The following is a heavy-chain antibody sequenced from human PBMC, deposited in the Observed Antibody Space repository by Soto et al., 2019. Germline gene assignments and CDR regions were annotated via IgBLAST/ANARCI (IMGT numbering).Heavy chain of an antibody. D-gene: IGHD3-3*01. J-gene: IGHJ5*02. V-gene: IGHV1-8*01. CDR2: MNPNSGNT. CDR3: ARTAYDFWSGYYFFDP. Sequence: ASVKVSCKASGYTFTSYDINWVRQATGQGLEWMGWMNPNSGNTGYAQKFQGSVTMTRNTSISTAYMELSSLRSEDTAVYYCARTAYDFWSGYYFFDPWGQGTLVTVSS. CDR1: GYTFTSYD.